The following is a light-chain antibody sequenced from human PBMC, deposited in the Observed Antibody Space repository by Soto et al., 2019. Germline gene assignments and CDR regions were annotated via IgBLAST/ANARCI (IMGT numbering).Light chain of an antibody. V-gene: IGLV2-14*01. CDR3: SSYTTSYFYV. J-gene: IGLJ1*01. CDR2: EVE. CDR1: GRDIGAYNY. Sequence: QSALTQPASVSLSPGQSITISCTGSGRDIGAYNYVSWYQQHPGKAPKLIIYEVENRPSGVSNRFSASKSAFTASLTISGLQAEDEADYYCSSYTTSYFYVFGPGTKVTVL.